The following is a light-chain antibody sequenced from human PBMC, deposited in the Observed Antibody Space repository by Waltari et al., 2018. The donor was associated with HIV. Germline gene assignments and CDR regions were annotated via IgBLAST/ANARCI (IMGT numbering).Light chain of an antibody. CDR3: QHYSNTPWT. Sequence: PGERATLSCGASQNINNNYLAWYQQKPGLAPRLLIYDTSNRATGIPDRFTGSGSGTDFTLTISRLEPEDFAVYYCQHYSNTPWTFGQGTKAEVK. CDR2: DTS. V-gene: IGKV3D-20*01. CDR1: QNINNNY. J-gene: IGKJ1*01.